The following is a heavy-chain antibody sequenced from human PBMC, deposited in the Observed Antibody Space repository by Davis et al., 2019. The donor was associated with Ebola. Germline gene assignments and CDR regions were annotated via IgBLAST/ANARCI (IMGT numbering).Heavy chain of an antibody. V-gene: IGHV1-18*01. CDR3: AKDSRGYNKPFDY. Sequence: ASAMVFCKASAYTFISYGISWVRQAPGQGLEWMGWISAYNGNTNYAQKLQGRVTMTTDTSTSTAYMELRSLRSDDTAVYYCAKDSRGYNKPFDYWGQGTLVTVSS. D-gene: IGHD3-10*01. J-gene: IGHJ4*02. CDR1: AYTFISYG. CDR2: ISAYNGNT.